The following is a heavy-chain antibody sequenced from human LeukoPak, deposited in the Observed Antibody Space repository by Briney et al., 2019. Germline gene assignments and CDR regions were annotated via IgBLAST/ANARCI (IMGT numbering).Heavy chain of an antibody. CDR2: LSYDGIDK. CDR1: GFTSNNYA. V-gene: IGHV3-30*09. D-gene: IGHD3-22*01. CDR3: ARIPIVDITSGGY. J-gene: IGHJ4*02. Sequence: GGSLRLSCVASGFTSNNYAMHWVRQAPGKGLVWAAVLSYDGIDKYYADSVKGRFAILRDNSKNTMYIQMNSLRAEDTAVYYCARIPIVDITSGGYWGQGTLVTVFS.